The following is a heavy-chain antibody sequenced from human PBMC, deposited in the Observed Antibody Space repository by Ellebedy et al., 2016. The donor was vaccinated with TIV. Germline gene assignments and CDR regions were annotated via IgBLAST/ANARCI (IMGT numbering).Heavy chain of an antibody. V-gene: IGHV1-18*04. CDR2: ISAHSGNT. CDR3: ASSSGSYILDWFEP. Sequence: AASVKVSCKASGYTFGNYGITWVRQAPGQGLEWMGWISAHSGNTKYAQNLQGRVTMTADTSTSTAYMELRSLRSDDTAVYYCASSSGSYILDWFEPWGQGTLVTVSS. D-gene: IGHD3-10*01. J-gene: IGHJ5*02. CDR1: GYTFGNYG.